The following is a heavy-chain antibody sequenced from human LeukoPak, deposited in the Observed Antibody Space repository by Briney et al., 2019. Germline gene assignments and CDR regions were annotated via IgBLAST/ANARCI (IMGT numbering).Heavy chain of an antibody. CDR1: GFTFSDYE. V-gene: IGHV3-48*03. CDR3: ARVRAARPSPVDY. CDR2: ISSSASII. J-gene: IGHJ4*02. Sequence: GGSLRLSCAASGFTFSDYEMNWVRQAPGKGLEWVSYISSSASIIYYSDSVKGRFTISRDNAKNSLYLQMNSLRAEDTAVYYCARVRAARPSPVDYWGQGTLVTVSS. D-gene: IGHD6-6*01.